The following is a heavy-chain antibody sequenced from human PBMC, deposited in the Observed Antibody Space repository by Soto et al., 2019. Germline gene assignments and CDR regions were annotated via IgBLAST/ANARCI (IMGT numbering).Heavy chain of an antibody. CDR2: INPSGGST. Sequence: GASVKVSCKASGYTFTSYYMHWVRQAPGQGLEWMGIINPSGGSTSYAQKFQGRVTMTRDTSTSTVYMELSSLRSEDTAVYYCARACSSSSQRYYYYYGMDVWGQGXTVTVSS. CDR1: GYTFTSYY. V-gene: IGHV1-46*01. J-gene: IGHJ6*02. D-gene: IGHD6-6*01. CDR3: ARACSSSSQRYYYYYGMDV.